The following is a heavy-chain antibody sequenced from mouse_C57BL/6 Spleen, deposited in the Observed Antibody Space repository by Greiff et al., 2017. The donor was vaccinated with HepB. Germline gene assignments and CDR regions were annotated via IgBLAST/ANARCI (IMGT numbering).Heavy chain of an antibody. CDR3: ARGRDGYGGYCDV. V-gene: IGHV5-6*01. Sequence: EVQGVESGGDLVKPGGSLKLSCAASGFTFSSYGMSWVRQTPDKRLEWVATISSGGSYTYYPDSVKGRFTISRDNAKNTLYLQMSSLKSEDTAMYYCARGRDGYGGYCDVWGTGTTVTVSS. CDR2: ISSGGSYT. J-gene: IGHJ1*03. D-gene: IGHD2-3*01. CDR1: GFTFSSYG.